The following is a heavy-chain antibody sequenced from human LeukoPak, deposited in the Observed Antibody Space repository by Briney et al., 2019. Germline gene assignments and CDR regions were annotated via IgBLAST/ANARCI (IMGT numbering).Heavy chain of an antibody. Sequence: SETLSLTCTVSGGSISSYYWSWIRQPPGKGLEWIGYIYYSGSTNYNPSLKSRVTISVDTSKNQFSLKLSSVTAADTAVYYCARFPYVVVPAADYYYYGMDVWGQGTTVTVSS. V-gene: IGHV4-59*01. J-gene: IGHJ6*02. CDR1: GGSISSYY. D-gene: IGHD2-21*02. CDR2: IYYSGST. CDR3: ARFPYVVVPAADYYYYGMDV.